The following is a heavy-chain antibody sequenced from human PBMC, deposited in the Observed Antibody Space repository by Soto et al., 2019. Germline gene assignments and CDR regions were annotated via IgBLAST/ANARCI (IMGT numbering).Heavy chain of an antibody. D-gene: IGHD5-12*01. J-gene: IGHJ6*03. CDR3: ASRERGYSGYDSGYMDV. CDR2: ISSSSIYI. CDR1: GFSFNTYN. Sequence: GGSLRLSCAASGFSFNTYNMNWVRQAPGKGLEWVSSISSSSIYIYYADSVKGRFTISRDNAKNSMYLQMDSLRAEDTAVYFCASRERGYSGYDSGYMDVWGKGTTVTVSS. V-gene: IGHV3-21*01.